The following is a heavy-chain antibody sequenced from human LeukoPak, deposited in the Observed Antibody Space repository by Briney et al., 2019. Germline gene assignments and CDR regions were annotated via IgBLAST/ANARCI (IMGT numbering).Heavy chain of an antibody. V-gene: IGHV1-18*01. Sequence: ASVKVSCKASGYTFTSSGISWERQAPGQGLEWMGWISAYNGNTNYAQKLQGRVTMTIDTSTSTAYMELRSLRSDDTAVYYCARGLYGSGTFRCMDVWGKGTTVTIS. D-gene: IGHD3-10*01. CDR2: ISAYNGNT. CDR3: ARGLYGSGTFRCMDV. CDR1: GYTFTSSG. J-gene: IGHJ6*03.